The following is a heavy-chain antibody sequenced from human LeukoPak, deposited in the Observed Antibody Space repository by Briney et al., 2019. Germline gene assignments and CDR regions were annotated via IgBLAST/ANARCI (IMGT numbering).Heavy chain of an antibody. Sequence: PGGSLRLSCAASGFTFSSYALSWVRQAPGKGLEWVSDISDTGGGTYYADSVKGRFTISRDNSKNTLNLQMNSLRAEDTAVYYCAKDFGSSSGYWDDAFDIWGQGTMVTVSS. D-gene: IGHD3-22*01. CDR2: ISDTGGGT. CDR1: GFTFSSYA. J-gene: IGHJ3*02. V-gene: IGHV3-23*01. CDR3: AKDFGSSSGYWDDAFDI.